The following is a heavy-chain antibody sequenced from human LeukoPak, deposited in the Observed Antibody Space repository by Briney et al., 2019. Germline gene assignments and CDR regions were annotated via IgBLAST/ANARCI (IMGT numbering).Heavy chain of an antibody. CDR2: ISGSGGST. Sequence: GGSLRLSCAASGFTFSTYAVNWVRQAPGKGLEWVSAISGSGGSTYYADSVKGRFTISRDNSKNTLYLQMNSLRAEDTAVYYCAKDEVYGDYGTDYWGQGTLVTVSS. CDR3: AKDEVYGDYGTDY. J-gene: IGHJ4*02. CDR1: GFTFSTYA. D-gene: IGHD4-17*01. V-gene: IGHV3-23*01.